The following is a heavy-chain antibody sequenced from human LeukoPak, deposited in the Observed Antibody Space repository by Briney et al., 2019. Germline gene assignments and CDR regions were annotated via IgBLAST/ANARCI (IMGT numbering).Heavy chain of an antibody. Sequence: GASVKVSCKASGYTFTSYDINWVRQATGQGLEWMGWMNPNSGNTGYAQKFQGRVTMTRNTSISTAYMELSSLRSEDTAVYYCAADSTGVVPALPYYYYYMDVWGKGTTVTVSS. CDR1: GYTFTSYD. V-gene: IGHV1-8*01. CDR3: AADSTGVVPALPYYYYYMDV. J-gene: IGHJ6*03. D-gene: IGHD2-2*01. CDR2: MNPNSGNT.